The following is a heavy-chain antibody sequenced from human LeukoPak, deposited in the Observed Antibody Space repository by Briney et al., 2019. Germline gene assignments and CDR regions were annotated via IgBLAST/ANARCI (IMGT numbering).Heavy chain of an antibody. CDR1: GGSISSGSYY. J-gene: IGHJ6*02. CDR3: AREPGLRYFDSYYYYGMDV. Sequence: PSQTLSLTCTVSGGSISSGSYYWSWIRQPAGKGLEWIGRIYTSGSTNYNPSLKSRVTISVDTSKNQFSLKLSSVTAADTAEYYCAREPGLRYFDSYYYYGMDVWGQGTTVTVSS. D-gene: IGHD3-9*01. CDR2: IYTSGST. V-gene: IGHV4-61*02.